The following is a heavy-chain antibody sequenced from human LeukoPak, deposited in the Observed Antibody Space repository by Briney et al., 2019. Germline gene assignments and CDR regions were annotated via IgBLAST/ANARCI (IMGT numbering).Heavy chain of an antibody. CDR1: GFTFSSHW. J-gene: IGHJ4*02. V-gene: IGHV3-74*01. Sequence: PGGSLRLSCAASGFTFSSHWMHWVRQVPGKGLVWVSRINSDGSGTVYADSVKGRFTISRDNARNTLNLQMNSLRAEDTAVYYCARDGPAYCGGDCYWDYWGQGTLVTVSS. D-gene: IGHD2-21*02. CDR2: INSDGSGT. CDR3: ARDGPAYCGGDCYWDY.